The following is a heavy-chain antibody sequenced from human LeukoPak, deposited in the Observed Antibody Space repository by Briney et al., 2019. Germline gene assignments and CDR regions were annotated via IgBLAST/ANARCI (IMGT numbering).Heavy chain of an antibody. Sequence: PGGSLRLSWVASGFTLSSYYMHWVRQVPGKGLVWVSCINGDGSSTKYADSVKGRFTISRDNAKNTLYLQVNSLRAEDTAVYYCAQGGSPGALDYWGRGTLVTVSS. D-gene: IGHD2-15*01. V-gene: IGHV3-74*01. J-gene: IGHJ4*02. CDR1: GFTLSSYY. CDR3: AQGGSPGALDY. CDR2: INGDGSST.